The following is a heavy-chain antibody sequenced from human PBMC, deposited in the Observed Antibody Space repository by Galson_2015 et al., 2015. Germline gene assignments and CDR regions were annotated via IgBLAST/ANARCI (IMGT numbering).Heavy chain of an antibody. CDR3: ARDQGLWGQWLVDY. CDR1: GFTFSNYA. V-gene: IGHV3-30-3*01. CDR2: ISYDGSNK. J-gene: IGHJ4*02. D-gene: IGHD6-19*01. Sequence: LRLSCAASGFTFSNYAMHWVRQAPGKGLEWVAVISYDGSNKYYADSVKGRFTISRDNSKNTLYLQMNSLRAEDTAVYYCARDQGLWGQWLVDYWGQGTLVTVSS.